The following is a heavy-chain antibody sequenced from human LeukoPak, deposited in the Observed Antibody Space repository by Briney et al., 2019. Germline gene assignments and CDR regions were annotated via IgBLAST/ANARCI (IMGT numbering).Heavy chain of an antibody. J-gene: IGHJ4*02. D-gene: IGHD6-19*01. V-gene: IGHV4-59*12. CDR1: GGSISPYY. CDR2: ISYSGST. Sequence: PSETLSLTCTVSGGSISPYYWSWIRQPPGKGLEWIGYISYSGSTDYNPSLKSRVTISVDTSKNQFSLKLSSVTAADTAVYYCARGPIAVAGNPFRYFDYWGQGTLVTVSS. CDR3: ARGPIAVAGNPFRYFDY.